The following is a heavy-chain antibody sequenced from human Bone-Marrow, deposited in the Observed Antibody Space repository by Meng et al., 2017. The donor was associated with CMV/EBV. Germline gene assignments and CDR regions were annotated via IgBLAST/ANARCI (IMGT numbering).Heavy chain of an antibody. CDR2: VRFDGSNE. CDR3: AKDSDSSSWYLNWFDP. D-gene: IGHD6-13*01. Sequence: GESLKISCAASGFTFRSYGMHWVRQAPGKGLEWVAFVRFDGSNEYYADSVKGRFTISRDNSKSTLYLQMNSLRAEVTAVYYCAKDSDSSSWYLNWFDPWGQGTLVTVSS. J-gene: IGHJ5*02. V-gene: IGHV3-30*02. CDR1: GFTFRSYG.